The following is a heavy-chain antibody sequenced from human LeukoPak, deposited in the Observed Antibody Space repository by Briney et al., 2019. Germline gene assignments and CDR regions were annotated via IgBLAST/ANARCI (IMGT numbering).Heavy chain of an antibody. CDR2: IGTAGDT. V-gene: IGHV3-13*01. J-gene: IGHJ4*02. D-gene: IGHD6-13*01. CDR1: GFTFSNYD. CDR3: ASSPAYSSSWYAIDN. Sequence: PGGSLRLSCAASGFTFSNYDMHWVRQAAGKGLEWVSGIGTAGDTYYPASVKGRFTISRENAENSLYLQMNSLSAGDTAVYYCASSPAYSSSWYAIDNWGQGTLVTVSS.